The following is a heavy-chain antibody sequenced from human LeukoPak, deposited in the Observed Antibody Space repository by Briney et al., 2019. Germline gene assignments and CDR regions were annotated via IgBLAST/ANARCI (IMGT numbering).Heavy chain of an antibody. CDR2: ISSSGNTI. Sequence: GGSLRLSCAASGFSFSSYEMHWVRQAPGKGPEWVSYISSSGNTIYDAASVKGRFTTSRDNAKNSLYLQMISLRAEDTAVYYCARVSGILTGYGMDVWGQGTTVTVSS. J-gene: IGHJ6*02. V-gene: IGHV3-48*03. CDR1: GFSFSSYE. D-gene: IGHD3-9*01. CDR3: ARVSGILTGYGMDV.